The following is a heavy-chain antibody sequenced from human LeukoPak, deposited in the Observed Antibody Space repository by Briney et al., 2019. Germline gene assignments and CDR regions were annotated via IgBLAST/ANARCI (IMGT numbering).Heavy chain of an antibody. CDR3: ARDGGYSSSWSIDY. D-gene: IGHD6-13*01. J-gene: IGHJ4*02. V-gene: IGHV1-69*04. Sequence: SVKVSCKASGGTFSSYAISWVRQAPGQGLEWMGRIIPILGIANYAQKFQGRVTITADKSTSTAYMELSSLRSEDTAVYYCARDGGYSSSWSIDYWGQGTLVTVSS. CDR2: IIPILGIA. CDR1: GGTFSSYA.